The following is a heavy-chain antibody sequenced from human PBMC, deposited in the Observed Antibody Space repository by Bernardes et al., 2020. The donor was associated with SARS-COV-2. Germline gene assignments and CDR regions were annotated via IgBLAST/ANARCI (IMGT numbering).Heavy chain of an antibody. J-gene: IGHJ6*02. Sequence: GGSLRPSCAASGFTFSSYAMSWVRQAPGKGLEWVSAISGSGGSTYYADSVKGRFTISRDNAKNTLYLQMNSLRAEDTAVYYCAKDPFGFGAHGMDVWGQGTTVTVSS. V-gene: IGHV3-23*01. CDR1: GFTFSSYA. CDR2: ISGSGGST. D-gene: IGHD3-10*01. CDR3: AKDPFGFGAHGMDV.